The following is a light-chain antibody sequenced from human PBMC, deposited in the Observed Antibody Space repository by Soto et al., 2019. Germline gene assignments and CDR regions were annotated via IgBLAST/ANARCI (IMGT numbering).Light chain of an antibody. V-gene: IGLV3-21*02. CDR2: DDA. CDR3: QVWDSSTEHPV. CDR1: NIGIKS. Sequence: SYELTQPPSVSVAPGQTASITCGGNNIGIKSVHWYHQKAGQAPVLVVHDDADRPSGIPERFSGSNSGNTATLTISRVEAGDESDYYCQVWDSSTEHPVFGGGTKVTVL. J-gene: IGLJ2*01.